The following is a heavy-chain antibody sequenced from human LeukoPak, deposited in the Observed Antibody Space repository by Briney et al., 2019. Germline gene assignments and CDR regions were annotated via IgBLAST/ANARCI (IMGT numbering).Heavy chain of an antibody. Sequence: GGSLRLSCAASGFTFSSYAMHWVRQAPGKGLEWVAVISYEGSNKYYADSVKGRFTISRDNSKSTLYLQMNSLRAEDTAVYYCAKDLPLYCSGGSCYSGGGAFDIWGQGTMVTVSS. J-gene: IGHJ3*02. CDR3: AKDLPLYCSGGSCYSGGGAFDI. CDR1: GFTFSSYA. D-gene: IGHD2-15*01. CDR2: ISYEGSNK. V-gene: IGHV3-30-3*01.